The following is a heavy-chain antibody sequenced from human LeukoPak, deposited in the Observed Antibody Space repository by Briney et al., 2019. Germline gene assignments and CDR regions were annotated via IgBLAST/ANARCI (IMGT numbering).Heavy chain of an antibody. V-gene: IGHV3-30*18. J-gene: IGHJ6*02. CDR2: ISYDGSDK. Sequence: GGSLRLSCAASGFTFSTSGMHWVRQAPGKGLEWVADISYDGSDKYYADSVKGRFTISRDNSKNTLYLQMNGLRAEDTAVYYCAKESRGSMDVWGQGTTVTVSS. D-gene: IGHD3-10*01. CDR1: GFTFSTSG. CDR3: AKESRGSMDV.